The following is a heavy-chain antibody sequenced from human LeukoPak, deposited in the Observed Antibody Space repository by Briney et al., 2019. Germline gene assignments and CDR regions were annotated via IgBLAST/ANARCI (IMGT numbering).Heavy chain of an antibody. V-gene: IGHV3-23*01. Sequence: PGGSLRLSCAASGFTFSTYAMAWVRQAPGKGLEWVSSITTTSSTYYADSVKGRFTVSRDNSKNALSLQMKSLRAEDTAVYYCVKDSRVRSCGWYGDYWGQGTLVTVSS. CDR1: GFTFSTYA. CDR3: VKDSRVRSCGWYGDY. J-gene: IGHJ4*02. D-gene: IGHD6-19*01. CDR2: ITTTSST.